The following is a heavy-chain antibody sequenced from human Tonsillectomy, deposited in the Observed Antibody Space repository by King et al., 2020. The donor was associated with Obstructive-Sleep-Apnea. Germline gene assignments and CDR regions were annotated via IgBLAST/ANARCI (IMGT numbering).Heavy chain of an antibody. CDR2: SKRETDDGPT. J-gene: IGHJ4*02. CDR3: TTDPGDYADF. CDR1: GLTFSNAW. V-gene: IGHV3-15*01. Sequence: VQLVESGGGLVKPGGSLRLSCAASGLTFSNAWMSWVRQAPGKGLEGGGRSKRETDDGPTDFAAPVKGRLTIPRDDSKKTLFPQMNALKTEDTAVYYCTTDPGDYADFWGQGTLVTVSS. D-gene: IGHD4-17*01.